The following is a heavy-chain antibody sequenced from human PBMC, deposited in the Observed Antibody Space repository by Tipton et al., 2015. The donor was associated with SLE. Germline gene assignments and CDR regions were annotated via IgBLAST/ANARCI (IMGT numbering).Heavy chain of an antibody. V-gene: IGHV4-59*01. CDR3: ATVGDAFDI. CDR2: IYYSGST. J-gene: IGHJ3*02. Sequence: TLSLTCTVPGGSISSYYWSWIRQPPGKGLEWIGHIYYSGSTNYNPSLKSRVTISVDTSKNQFSLKLSSVTAADTAVYYCATVGDAFDIWGQGTMVTVSS. D-gene: IGHD3-10*01. CDR1: GGSISSYY.